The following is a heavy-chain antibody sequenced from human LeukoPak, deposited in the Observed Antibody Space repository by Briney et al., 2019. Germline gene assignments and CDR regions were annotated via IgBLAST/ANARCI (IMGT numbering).Heavy chain of an antibody. Sequence: SETLSLTCTVSGGSISSYYWSWIRQPPGKGLEWIGYIYYCGSTNYNPSLKSRVTISVDTSKNQFSLNLSSVTASDTAVYYCAARRLYYFDYWGQGTLVTVA. J-gene: IGHJ4*02. D-gene: IGHD2/OR15-2a*01. CDR1: GGSISSYY. CDR2: IYYCGST. V-gene: IGHV4-59*01. CDR3: AARRLYYFDY.